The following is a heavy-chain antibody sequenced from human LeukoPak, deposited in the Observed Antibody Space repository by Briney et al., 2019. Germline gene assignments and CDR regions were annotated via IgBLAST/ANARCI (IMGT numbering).Heavy chain of an antibody. CDR2: IIPIFGTA. J-gene: IGHJ5*02. CDR3: ARGQWLASYNWFDP. D-gene: IGHD6-19*01. Sequence: ASVKVSCKASGGTFSSYAISWVRQAPGQGLEWMGGIIPIFGTANYAQKFQGRVTITADKSTSTAYMELSSLRSEDTAVYYCARGQWLASYNWFDPWGQGTLVTVSS. CDR1: GGTFSSYA. V-gene: IGHV1-69*06.